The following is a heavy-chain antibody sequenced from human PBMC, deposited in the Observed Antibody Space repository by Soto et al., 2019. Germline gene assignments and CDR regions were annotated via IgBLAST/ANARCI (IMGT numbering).Heavy chain of an antibody. V-gene: IGHV2-5*02. CDR3: AHRQYSYGTADY. CDR2: IYWDDDK. Sequence: QITLKESGPTLVKPTQTLTLTCTFSGFSHSTSGVGVGWIRQPPGKALEWLALIYWDDDKRYSPSLKSRLTITRDTSKNQVVLTMTNMAPVDTATYYCAHRQYSYGTADYWGQGTLVTVSS. J-gene: IGHJ4*02. D-gene: IGHD5-18*01. CDR1: GFSHSTSGVG.